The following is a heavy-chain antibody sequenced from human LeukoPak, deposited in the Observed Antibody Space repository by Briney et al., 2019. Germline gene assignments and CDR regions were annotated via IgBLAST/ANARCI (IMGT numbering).Heavy chain of an antibody. CDR1: GYTFTTYA. D-gene: IGHD4-23*01. CDR2: INTNTGNP. Sequence: ASVKVSCKASGYTFTTYAMNWVRQAPGQGLEWMGWINTNTGNPRYAQGFTGRFVFSLDTSVSTAYLQISSLKAEDTAVYYCARVGTPIYYYYMDVWGKGTTVTVSS. V-gene: IGHV7-4-1*02. CDR3: ARVGTPIYYYYMDV. J-gene: IGHJ6*03.